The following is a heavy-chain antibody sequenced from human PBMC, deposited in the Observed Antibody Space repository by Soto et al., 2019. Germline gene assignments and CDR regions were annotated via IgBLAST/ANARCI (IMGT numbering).Heavy chain of an antibody. CDR3: ARHSWGQLLWFGENWFDP. V-gene: IGHV4-39*01. J-gene: IGHJ5*02. CDR2: IYYSGST. Sequence: SETLSLTCTVSGGSISSSSYYWGWIRQPPGKGLEWIGSIYYSGSTYYNPSLKSRVTISVDTSKNQFSLKLSSVTAADTAVYYCARHSWGQLLWFGENWFDPWGQGTLVTVSS. D-gene: IGHD3-10*01. CDR1: GGSISSSSYY.